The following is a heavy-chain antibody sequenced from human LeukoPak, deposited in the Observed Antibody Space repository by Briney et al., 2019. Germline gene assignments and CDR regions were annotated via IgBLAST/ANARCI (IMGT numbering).Heavy chain of an antibody. J-gene: IGHJ4*02. Sequence: PGGSLRLSCVVSGFIVSGDYMNWVRQAPGKGLEWVSYISSSSSTIYYADSVKGRFTISRDNAKNSLYLQMNSLRAEDTAVYYCAREEGQKLDYWGQGTLVTVSS. CDR3: AREEGQKLDY. CDR2: ISSSSSTI. V-gene: IGHV3-48*01. CDR1: GFIVSGDY.